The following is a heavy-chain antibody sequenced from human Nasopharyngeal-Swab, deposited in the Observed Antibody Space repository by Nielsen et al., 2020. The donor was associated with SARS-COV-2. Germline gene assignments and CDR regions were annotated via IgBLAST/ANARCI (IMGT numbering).Heavy chain of an antibody. Sequence: ASVKVSCKASGYTFTSYGISWVRQAPGQGLEWMGWISAYNGNTNYAQKLQGRVTMTTDTSTSTAYMELRSLRSDDTAVYYCARDPVVLLWFGDGGWFDPWGQGTLVTVSS. CDR1: GYTFTSYG. D-gene: IGHD3-10*01. J-gene: IGHJ5*02. CDR2: ISAYNGNT. CDR3: ARDPVVLLWFGDGGWFDP. V-gene: IGHV1-18*01.